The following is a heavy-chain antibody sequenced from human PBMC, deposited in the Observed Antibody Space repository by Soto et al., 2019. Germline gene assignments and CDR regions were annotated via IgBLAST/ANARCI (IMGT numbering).Heavy chain of an antibody. Sequence: QVQLVQSGAEVKKPGASVKVSCKASGYTFTSYGISWVRQAPGQGLEWMGWISAYNGNTNYAQKLQGRVTMTTDTSTSTAYMELRSLRSDDTAVYYCARDAGFGDLLSLRVGYFDLWGRGTLVTVSS. D-gene: IGHD3-10*01. CDR1: GYTFTSYG. V-gene: IGHV1-18*01. J-gene: IGHJ2*01. CDR3: ARDAGFGDLLSLRVGYFDL. CDR2: ISAYNGNT.